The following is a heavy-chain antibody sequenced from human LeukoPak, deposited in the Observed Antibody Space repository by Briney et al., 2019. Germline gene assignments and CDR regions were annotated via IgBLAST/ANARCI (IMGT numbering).Heavy chain of an antibody. V-gene: IGHV4-39*01. CDR3: ARAARIDYDSSGFYFDY. CDR1: GGSISSSSYY. Sequence: SETLSLTCTVSGGSISSSSYYWGWIRQPPGKGLEWIGSIYYSGSTYYNPSLKSRVTISVDTSKNQFSLKLSSVTAADTAVYYCARAARIDYDSSGFYFDYWGQGTLVTVSS. CDR2: IYYSGST. J-gene: IGHJ4*02. D-gene: IGHD3-22*01.